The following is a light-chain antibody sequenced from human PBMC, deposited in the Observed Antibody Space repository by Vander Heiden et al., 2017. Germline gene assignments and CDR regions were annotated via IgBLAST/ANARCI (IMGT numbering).Light chain of an antibody. J-gene: IGLJ1*01. CDR2: ECD. V-gene: IGLV2-8*01. CDR3: TSYAARNNYV. CDR1: TTDVGTYNF. Sequence: QSALTQPPSASGSPGQSVTISCTGTTTDVGTYNFVSWYQHPPGKAPKLIIYECDEGPSGVPDRFSGSKSGNTASLTVSGLQTEDEADYYCTSYAARNNYVFGSGTKITVL.